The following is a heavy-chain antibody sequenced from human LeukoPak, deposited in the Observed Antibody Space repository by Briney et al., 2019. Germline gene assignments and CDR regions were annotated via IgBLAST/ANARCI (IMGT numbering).Heavy chain of an antibody. D-gene: IGHD7-27*01. CDR3: ARLTGDQRNVYLYYGIDV. CDR1: GDSISTNSAA. V-gene: IGHV6-1*01. J-gene: IGHJ6*02. CDR2: TYYRSKWYN. Sequence: SQTLSLTCAISGDSISTNSAAWNWIRQSPSRGLEWLGRTYYRSKWYNDYAVSVKSRITINPDTSKNQFSLQLNSVTPEDTAVYYCARLTGDQRNVYLYYGIDVWGQGTTVTVSS.